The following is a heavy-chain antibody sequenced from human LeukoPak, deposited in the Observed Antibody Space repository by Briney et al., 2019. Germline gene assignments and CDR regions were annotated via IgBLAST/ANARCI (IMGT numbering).Heavy chain of an antibody. V-gene: IGHV1-18*01. D-gene: IGHD3-22*01. CDR2: ISAYNGNT. CDR3: AKIAEWLLLHAFDY. CDR1: GYTFTSYG. J-gene: IGHJ4*02. Sequence: GASVKVSCKVSGYTFTSYGISWVRQAPGQGLEWMGWISAYNGNTNYAQKLQGRVTMTTDTSTSTAYMELRSLRSDDTAVYYCAKIAEWLLLHAFDYWGQGTLVTVSS.